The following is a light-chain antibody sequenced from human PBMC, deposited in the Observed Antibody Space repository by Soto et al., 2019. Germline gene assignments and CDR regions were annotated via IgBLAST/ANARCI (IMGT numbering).Light chain of an antibody. CDR2: ATS. Sequence: DIPMTQSPSSLSASVGDRVTITCRASQSISNYLNCYQQKPGKAPKLLIYATSSLQSGVPSRFSGSGSGTEFTLTISSLQPEDFATYSCQQSYTTLFTFGPGTNVDI. J-gene: IGKJ3*01. V-gene: IGKV1-39*01. CDR3: QQSYTTLFT. CDR1: QSISNY.